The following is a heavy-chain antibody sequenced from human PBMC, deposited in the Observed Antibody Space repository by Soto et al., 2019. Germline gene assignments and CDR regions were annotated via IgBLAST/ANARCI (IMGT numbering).Heavy chain of an antibody. V-gene: IGHV3-21*01. CDR2: ISSSSSYI. Sequence: GGSLRLSCAASGFTFSSYSMNWVRHAPGKGLEWVSSISSSSSYIYYADSVKGRFTISRDNAKNSLYLQMNSLRAEDTAVYYCARNYYDSSGNFDYWGQGTLVTVSS. CDR1: GFTFSSYS. D-gene: IGHD3-22*01. CDR3: ARNYYDSSGNFDY. J-gene: IGHJ4*02.